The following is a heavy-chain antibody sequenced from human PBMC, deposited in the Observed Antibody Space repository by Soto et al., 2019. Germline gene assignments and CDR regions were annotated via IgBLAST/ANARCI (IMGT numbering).Heavy chain of an antibody. CDR1: GFTFSSYG. CDR2: IWYDGSNK. CDR3: ARDAYNWNYEGPFDY. J-gene: IGHJ4*02. V-gene: IGHV3-33*01. D-gene: IGHD1-7*01. Sequence: GGSLRLSCAASGFTFSSYGMHWVRQAPGKGLEWVAVIWYDGSNKYYADSVKGRFTISRDNSKNTLYLQMNSLRAEDTAVYYCARDAYNWNYEGPFDYWGQGTLVTVSS.